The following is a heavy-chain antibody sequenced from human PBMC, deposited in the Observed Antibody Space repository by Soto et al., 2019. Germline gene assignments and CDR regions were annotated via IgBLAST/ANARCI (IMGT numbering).Heavy chain of an antibody. CDR1: GGSISSYY. Sequence: SETLSLTCTVSGGSISSYYWSWIRQPPGKGLEWIGYIYHSGSTNYNPSLKSRVTISVDRSKNQFSLKLSSVTAADTAVYYCARNSGSYYNAQIDYWGQGTLVTVSS. CDR2: IYHSGST. J-gene: IGHJ4*02. CDR3: ARNSGSYYNAQIDY. V-gene: IGHV4-59*12. D-gene: IGHD3-10*01.